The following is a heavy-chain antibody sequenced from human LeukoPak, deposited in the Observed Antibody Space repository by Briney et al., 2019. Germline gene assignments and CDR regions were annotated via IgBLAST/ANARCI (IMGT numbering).Heavy chain of an antibody. V-gene: IGHV3-30-3*02. CDR3: AKDASPFGELWFFDY. CDR2: ISYDGRNK. Sequence: GGSLRLSCAASGFTFSDYAMHWVRQAPGKGLEWVGVISYDGRNKNYADSVKGRFTISRDNSKNTLHLQVNSLRAEDTAVYYCAKDASPFGELWFFDYWGQGTLVTVSS. D-gene: IGHD3-10*01. CDR1: GFTFSDYA. J-gene: IGHJ4*02.